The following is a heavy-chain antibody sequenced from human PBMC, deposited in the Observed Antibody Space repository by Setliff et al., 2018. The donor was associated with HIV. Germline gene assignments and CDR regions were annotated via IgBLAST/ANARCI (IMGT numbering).Heavy chain of an antibody. CDR3: ARDRSGIAVAAPDAFDV. J-gene: IGHJ3*01. V-gene: IGHV1-69*06. CDR2: IIPLLGTP. CDR1: GGSFRNYA. Sequence: ASVKVSCKASGGSFRNYAINWVRQAPGQGLEWMGGIIPLLGTPNYAHKFQGRVTITADKYSSTVYMELSSLRSEDSAVFYCARDRSGIAVAAPDAFDVWGQGTMVPSPQ. D-gene: IGHD6-19*01.